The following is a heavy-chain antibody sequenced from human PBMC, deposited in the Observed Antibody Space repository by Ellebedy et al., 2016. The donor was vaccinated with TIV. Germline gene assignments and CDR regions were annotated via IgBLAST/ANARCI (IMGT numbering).Heavy chain of an antibody. CDR2: IYYSGST. CDR3: ASPWV. V-gene: IGHV4-39*01. CDR1: GGSISSSSYY. Sequence: SETLSLTXTVSGGSISSSSYYWGWIRQPPGKGLEWIVSIYYSGSTYYNPSLNSRVTISVDTSKNQFSLKLSSVTAADTAVYYCASPWVWGQGTTVTVSS. J-gene: IGHJ6*02.